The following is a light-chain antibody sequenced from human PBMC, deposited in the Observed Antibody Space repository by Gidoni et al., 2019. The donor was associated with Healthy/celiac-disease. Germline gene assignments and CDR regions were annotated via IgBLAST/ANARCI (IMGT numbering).Light chain of an antibody. CDR3: QQYYSYPPLT. Sequence: AIRMTQSPSSFSASTGDRVTITCRARQGISRYLAWYQQTPGKAPKLLIYAASTLQSGVPSRFSGSGSGTDFTLTISCLQSEDFATYYCQQYYSYPPLTFGGGTKVEIK. CDR2: AAS. V-gene: IGKV1-8*01. CDR1: QGISRY. J-gene: IGKJ4*01.